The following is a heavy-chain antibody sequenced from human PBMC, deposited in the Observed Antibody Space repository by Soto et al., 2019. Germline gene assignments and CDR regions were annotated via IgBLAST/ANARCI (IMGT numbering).Heavy chain of an antibody. D-gene: IGHD1-26*01. CDR2: ISYDGSHK. V-gene: IGHV3-30*03. CDR1: GFLFDTYG. CDR3: ATSASSDH. Sequence: VQLVESGGGVVQPGRSLRLSCVASGFLFDTYGMHWVRQTPGKGLEWVAIISYDGSHKEYADSVKGRFAISRDNSENTLYLQMNNLGVEDTALYYCATSASSDHWGQGTQVTFSS. J-gene: IGHJ4*02.